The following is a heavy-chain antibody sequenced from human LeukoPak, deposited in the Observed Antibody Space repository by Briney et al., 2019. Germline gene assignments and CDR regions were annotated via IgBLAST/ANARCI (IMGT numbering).Heavy chain of an antibody. CDR3: ARDWYLDL. CDR2: ISYSSSYI. CDR1: GFSFSGYS. J-gene: IGHJ2*01. Sequence: PGGSLRLSCAGSGFSFSGYSMNWVRQAPGKGLEWVSTISYSSSYIFYADSVKGRVTVSRDNSRNTLHLQMNSPRAEDTAVYYCARDWYLDLWGRGTLVTVSS. V-gene: IGHV3-21*03.